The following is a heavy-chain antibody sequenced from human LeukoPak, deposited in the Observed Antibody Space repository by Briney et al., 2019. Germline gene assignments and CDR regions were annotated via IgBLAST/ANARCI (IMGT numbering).Heavy chain of an antibody. CDR1: GYTFTGYY. D-gene: IGHD3-10*01. CDR3: ASPAPGYYGSGSYHPFDI. CDR2: INPNSGGT. V-gene: IGHV1-2*02. J-gene: IGHJ3*02. Sequence: ASVKVSCKASGYTFTGYYMHWVRQAPGQGLEWMGWINPNSGGTNYAQKFQGRVTMTRDTSISTAYMELSRLRSDDTAVHYCASPAPGYYGSGSYHPFDIWGQGTMVTVSS.